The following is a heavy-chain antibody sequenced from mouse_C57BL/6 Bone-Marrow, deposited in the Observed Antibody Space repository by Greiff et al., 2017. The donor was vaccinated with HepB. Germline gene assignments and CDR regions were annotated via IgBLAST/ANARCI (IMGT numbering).Heavy chain of an antibody. CDR2: IDPSDSYT. V-gene: IGHV1-50*01. J-gene: IGHJ1*03. CDR3: ATYYGSPWYFDV. D-gene: IGHD1-1*01. CDR1: GYTFTSYW. Sequence: VQLQHPGAELVKPGASVKLSCKASGYTFTSYWMQWVKQRPGQGLEWIGEIDPSDSYTNYNQKFKGKATLTVDTSSSTAYMQLSSLTSEDSAVYYCATYYGSPWYFDVWGTGTTVTVSS.